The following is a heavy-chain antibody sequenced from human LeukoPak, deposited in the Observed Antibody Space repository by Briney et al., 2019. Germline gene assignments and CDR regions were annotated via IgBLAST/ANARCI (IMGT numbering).Heavy chain of an antibody. D-gene: IGHD5-24*01. CDR1: GGTFSSYA. CDR2: IIPIFGTA. Sequence: VASVKVSCKASGGTFSSYAISWVRQAPGQGLEWMGRIIPIFGTANYAQTFQGRVTITADKSTSTAYMELSSLRSEDTAVYYCARRRDGYNYEFDYWGQGTLVTVSS. CDR3: ARRRDGYNYEFDY. V-gene: IGHV1-69*06. J-gene: IGHJ4*02.